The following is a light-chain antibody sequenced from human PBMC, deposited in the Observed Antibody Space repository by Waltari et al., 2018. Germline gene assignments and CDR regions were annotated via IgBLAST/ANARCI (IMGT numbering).Light chain of an antibody. Sequence: DIQMTQSPSSLSASVGDRVPLTSRASQTISSYLAWYQQKPGKVPKLLIYAASSLESGVPARFRGSGSGTEFTLTISSLQPEDVAAYYCQQHDRHPFTFGPGTKLDIK. CDR2: AAS. CDR1: QTISSY. J-gene: IGKJ3*01. CDR3: QQHDRHPFT. V-gene: IGKV1-17*03.